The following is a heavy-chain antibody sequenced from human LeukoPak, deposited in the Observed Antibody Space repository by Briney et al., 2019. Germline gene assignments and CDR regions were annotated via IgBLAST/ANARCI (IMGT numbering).Heavy chain of an antibody. CDR2: IDPNSGVT. D-gene: IGHD6-19*01. CDR1: GNSFTGYY. V-gene: IGHV1-2*02. CDR3: AIHLAVGGPTKAAFDY. J-gene: IGHJ4*02. Sequence: ASVEVSCKASGNSFTGYYIHWVRQAPGQGLEWMGWIDPNSGVTNYAQKFQGRVTMTRDTSISTAYMDLSRPRSDDTAVYYCAIHLAVGGPTKAAFDYWGQGTLVTGSS.